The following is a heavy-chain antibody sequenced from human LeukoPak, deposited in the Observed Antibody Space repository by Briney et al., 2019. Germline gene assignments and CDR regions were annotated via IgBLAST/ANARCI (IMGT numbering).Heavy chain of an antibody. Sequence: SQTLSLTCAISGDSVSRNSAAWNWIRQSPSRGLEWLGRTYYRSKWYNDYVVSVKSRITINPDTSKNQFSLQLNSVTPEDTAVYYCARSSPLRYSGYDYVGAFDVWGQGTMVTVSS. CDR3: ARSSPLRYSGYDYVGAFDV. CDR2: TYYRSKWYN. CDR1: GDSVSRNSAA. J-gene: IGHJ3*01. D-gene: IGHD5-12*01. V-gene: IGHV6-1*01.